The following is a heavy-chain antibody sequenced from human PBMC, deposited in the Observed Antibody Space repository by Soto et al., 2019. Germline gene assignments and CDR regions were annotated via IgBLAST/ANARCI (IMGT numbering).Heavy chain of an antibody. CDR2: ISGSSGTT. D-gene: IGHD3-10*01. J-gene: IGHJ6*03. V-gene: IGHV3-23*01. Sequence: EVQLLESGGGLVQPGGSLRLSCAASGFTFSNYAMSWVRQAPGKGLEWVSGISGSSGTTYYADSVKGRFTISRDNSKNTLFLQMNSLRAEDTAVYYCAKDSYGSGIQFYYYYYMDVWGKGTTVTVSS. CDR3: AKDSYGSGIQFYYYYYMDV. CDR1: GFTFSNYA.